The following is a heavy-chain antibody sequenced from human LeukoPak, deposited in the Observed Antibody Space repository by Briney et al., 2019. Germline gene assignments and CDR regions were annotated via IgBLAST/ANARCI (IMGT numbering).Heavy chain of an antibody. Sequence: ASVKVSCKASGGTFSSYAISWVRQAPGQGLEWMGRIIPILGIANYAQKFQGRVTITADKSTSTAYMELSSLRSEDTAVYYCAREDIAAPQYWLDPWGQGTLVTVSS. CDR2: IIPILGIA. J-gene: IGHJ5*02. CDR1: GGTFSSYA. D-gene: IGHD6-6*01. CDR3: AREDIAAPQYWLDP. V-gene: IGHV1-69*04.